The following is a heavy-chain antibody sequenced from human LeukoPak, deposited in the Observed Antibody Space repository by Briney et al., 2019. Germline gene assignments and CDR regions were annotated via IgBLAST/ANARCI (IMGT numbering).Heavy chain of an antibody. Sequence: SETLSLTCTVPGASISSYYWSWIRQPPGKVLEWIGSISYSGSPNYNPSLKSRVTISADSSKTQFSLNLSSVTAADTAVYYCARVGHIVAAGTYDWWGQGTLVTVSS. CDR1: GASISSYY. J-gene: IGHJ4*02. V-gene: IGHV4-59*08. CDR3: ARVGHIVAAGTYDW. CDR2: ISYSGSP. D-gene: IGHD6-13*01.